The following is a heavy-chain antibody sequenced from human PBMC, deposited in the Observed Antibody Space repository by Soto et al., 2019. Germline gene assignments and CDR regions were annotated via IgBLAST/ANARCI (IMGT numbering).Heavy chain of an antibody. D-gene: IGHD3-22*01. V-gene: IGHV3-43*02. J-gene: IGHJ4*02. CDR1: GFTFEDYA. CDR3: AKARFYFDSSPFDS. Sequence: EVQLVESGGGVVHPGGSLRLSCSASGFTFEDYAVHWVRQSLGKGPEWISLINADGSDTYYADSVKGRFTISRDNRKDSFYLSMNSLRLEDPAIYYCAKARFYFDSSPFDSWGQGTLVTVTS. CDR2: INADGSDT.